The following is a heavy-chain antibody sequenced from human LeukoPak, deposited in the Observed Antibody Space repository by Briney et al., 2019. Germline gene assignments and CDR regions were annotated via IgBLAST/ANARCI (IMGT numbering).Heavy chain of an antibody. J-gene: IGHJ5*02. CDR2: IYYGGST. V-gene: IGHV4-30-4*01. D-gene: IGHD5-12*01. Sequence: SETLSLTCTVSSGSISSGDYYWSWIRQPPGKGLEWIGYIYYGGSTYYNPSLKSRVTISVDTSKNQFSLKLSSVTAADTAVYYCARVSGYSGYASFYPWGQGTLVTVSS. CDR3: ARVSGYSGYASFYP. CDR1: SGSISSGDYY.